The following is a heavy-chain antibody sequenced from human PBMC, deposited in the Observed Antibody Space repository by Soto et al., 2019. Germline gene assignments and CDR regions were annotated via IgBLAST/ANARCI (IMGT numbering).Heavy chain of an antibody. V-gene: IGHV3-23*01. CDR1: GFTFSSYA. J-gene: IGHJ1*01. CDR2: ISGSGGST. D-gene: IGHD2-15*01. CDR3: AKEPVVVAATRGFVYFQH. Sequence: GGSLRLSCAASGFTFSSYAMSWVRQAPGKGLEWVSAISGSGGSTYYADSVKGRFTISRDNSKNTLYLHMNSLRAEDTAVYYCAKEPVVVAATRGFVYFQHWGQGTLVTVSS.